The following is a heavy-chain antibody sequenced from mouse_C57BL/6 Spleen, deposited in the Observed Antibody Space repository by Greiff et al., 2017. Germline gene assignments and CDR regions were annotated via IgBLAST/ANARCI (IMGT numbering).Heavy chain of an antibody. CDR1: GFNFTDYC. J-gene: IGHJ2*01. CDR3: TTPLRYFDD. V-gene: IGHV14-4*01. CDR2: IDPESGDT. Sequence: EVQLQQSGAELVRPGASVKLSCTASGFNFTDYCIHWVKQRPEQGLEWIGWIDPESGDTEYAKKFKGKATIPADTSSNTAYLQLSSLTSEDAAVYYCTTPLRYFDDWGQGTTLPVSS. D-gene: IGHD1-1*01.